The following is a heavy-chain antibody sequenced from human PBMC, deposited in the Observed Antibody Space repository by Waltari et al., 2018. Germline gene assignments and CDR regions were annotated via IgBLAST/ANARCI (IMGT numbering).Heavy chain of an antibody. J-gene: IGHJ4*02. CDR2: INIGCNT. CDR1: GFTFGRHA. Sequence: EVQLLESGGGLVQPGGSLSLAWSASGFTFGRHAMTWVRQAPGKGLEWFSVINIGCNTHYPDSVKGRFTVSRDNSKNALYLQMDILRADDTAIYFCAGGHFDYWGQGILVTVSS. V-gene: IGHV3-23*01. CDR3: AGGHFDY. D-gene: IGHD3-16*01.